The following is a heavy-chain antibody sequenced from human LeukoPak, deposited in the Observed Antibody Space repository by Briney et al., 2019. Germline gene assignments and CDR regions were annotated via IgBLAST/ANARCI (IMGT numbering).Heavy chain of an antibody. CDR3: ASAFSRSGSFGWFDP. D-gene: IGHD3-10*01. V-gene: IGHV4-31*03. Sequence: SETLSLTCTVSGGSIRSGGSHWNWIRQFPGKGLEWIGYIYDSGTTVYNPSLKSRVTISDDTSTNQFSLKLSSVTAADMAVYYCASAFSRSGSFGWFDPWGQGTLVTVSS. J-gene: IGHJ5*02. CDR1: GGSIRSGGSH. CDR2: IYDSGTT.